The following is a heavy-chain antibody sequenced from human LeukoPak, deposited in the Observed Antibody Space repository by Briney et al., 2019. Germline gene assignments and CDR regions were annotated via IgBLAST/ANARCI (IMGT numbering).Heavy chain of an antibody. D-gene: IGHD6-13*01. Sequence: SETLSLTCAVYGGSFSGYYWSWIRQPPGKGLEWIGEINHSGSTNYNPSLKSRGTISVDTSKNQFPLKPRSVTAADTAMYYCARAYSSSWYYNWFDPWGQGTLVTVSS. J-gene: IGHJ5*02. CDR3: ARAYSSSWYYNWFDP. V-gene: IGHV4-34*01. CDR2: INHSGST. CDR1: GGSFSGYY.